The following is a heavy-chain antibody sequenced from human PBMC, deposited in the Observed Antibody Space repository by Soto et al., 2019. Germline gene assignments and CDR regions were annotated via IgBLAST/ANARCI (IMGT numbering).Heavy chain of an antibody. CDR2: IYYSGST. J-gene: IGHJ4*02. Sequence: PSETLSLTCTVSGGSISSGDYYWSWIRQPPGKGLEWIGYIYYSGSTYYNPSLKSRVTISVDTSKNRLSLKLSSVTAADTAVYYCAAVVVGATYDYWGQGTLVTVSS. D-gene: IGHD1-26*01. V-gene: IGHV4-30-4*01. CDR3: AAVVVGATYDY. CDR1: GGSISSGDYY.